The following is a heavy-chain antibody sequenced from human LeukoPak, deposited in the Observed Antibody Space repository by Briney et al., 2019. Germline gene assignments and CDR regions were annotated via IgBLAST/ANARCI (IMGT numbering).Heavy chain of an antibody. D-gene: IGHD3-10*01. CDR3: ARRSMVQHMDV. CDR1: GYTFTNHA. CDR2: IDTNTGNP. V-gene: IGHV7-4-1*02. Sequence: GASVKVSCKASGYTFTNHAINWVRQAPGQGLEYMGWIDTNTGNPSYAQAFTGRMVFSLDTSVSTAYLEIRSLKAEDSAVYFCARRSMVQHMDVWGKGTTVIVSS. J-gene: IGHJ6*03.